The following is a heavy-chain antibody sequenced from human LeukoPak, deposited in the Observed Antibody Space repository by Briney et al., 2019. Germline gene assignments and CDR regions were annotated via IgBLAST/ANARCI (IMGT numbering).Heavy chain of an antibody. Sequence: ASVKVSCKASGYTFTSYDINWVRQATGQGLEWMGWVNPNSGNTGYAQKFQGRVTMTRNTSISTAYMELSSLRSEDTAVYYCARGRPLYYYGSGSYSIDPWGQGTLVTVSS. CDR3: ARGRPLYYYGSGSYSIDP. CDR2: VNPNSGNT. D-gene: IGHD3-10*01. V-gene: IGHV1-8*01. J-gene: IGHJ5*02. CDR1: GYTFTSYD.